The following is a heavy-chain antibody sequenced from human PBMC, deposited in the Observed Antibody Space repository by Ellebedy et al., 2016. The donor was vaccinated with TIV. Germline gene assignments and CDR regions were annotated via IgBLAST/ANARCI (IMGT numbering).Heavy chain of an antibody. CDR2: IKGKTDGATR. CDR1: GFIFSDAW. CDR3: AAGTGYSDFDY. Sequence: GESLKISXAASGFIFSDAWMNRVRQAPGKGLEWVGRIKGKTDGATRDFAAPVKGRFSISRDDSKNRVSLQMDSLKTEDTAVYYCAAGTGYSDFDYWGQGTLVTVSS. V-gene: IGHV3-15*01. J-gene: IGHJ4*02. D-gene: IGHD2-15*01.